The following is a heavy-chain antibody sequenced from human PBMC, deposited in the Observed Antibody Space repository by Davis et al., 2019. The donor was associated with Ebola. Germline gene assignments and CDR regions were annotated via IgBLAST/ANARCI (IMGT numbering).Heavy chain of an antibody. D-gene: IGHD3-10*01. CDR3: ARVSLLWFGELLYSAGPFDY. CDR2: IYYSGST. Sequence: GSLRLSCTVSGGSISSYYWSWIRQPPGQGLEWIGYIYYSGSTNYNPSLKSRVTISVDTSKNQFSLKLSSVTAADTAVYYCARVSLLWFGELLYSAGPFDYWGQGTLVTVSS. V-gene: IGHV4-59*01. J-gene: IGHJ4*02. CDR1: GGSISSYY.